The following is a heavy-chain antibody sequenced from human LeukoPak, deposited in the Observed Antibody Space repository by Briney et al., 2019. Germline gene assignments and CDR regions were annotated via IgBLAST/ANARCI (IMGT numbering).Heavy chain of an antibody. Sequence: GGSLRLSCATSGFTFSNAWMTWVRQAPGKGLEWVSAISGSGGSTYYADSVKGRFTISRDNSKNTLYLQMNSLRAEDTAVYYCARAINWGSEYDPWGQGTLVTVSS. V-gene: IGHV3-23*01. J-gene: IGHJ5*02. D-gene: IGHD7-27*01. CDR3: ARAINWGSEYDP. CDR1: GFTFSNAW. CDR2: ISGSGGST.